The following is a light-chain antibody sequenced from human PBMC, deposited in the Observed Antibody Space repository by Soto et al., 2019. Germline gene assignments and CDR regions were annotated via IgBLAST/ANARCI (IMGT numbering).Light chain of an antibody. CDR3: QHYNDYGVT. CDR2: KAS. V-gene: IGKV1-5*03. CDR1: QSISNW. Sequence: DIQMTQSPSTLSASVGDRVIITCRASQSISNWLAWYQQKPGSGPKLLIRKASDLENGVPSRFGGSGYGTEFTLTISSLQPDDFATYYCQHYNDYGVTFGQGTKLEMK. J-gene: IGKJ2*01.